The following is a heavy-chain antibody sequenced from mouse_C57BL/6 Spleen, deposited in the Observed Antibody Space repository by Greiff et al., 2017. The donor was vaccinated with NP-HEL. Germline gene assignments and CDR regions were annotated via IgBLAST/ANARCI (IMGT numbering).Heavy chain of an antibody. J-gene: IGHJ4*01. Sequence: VQLQQSGAELVKPGASVKISCKASGYAFSSYWMNWVKQRPGKGLEWIGQIYPGDGDTNYNGKFKGKATLTADKSSSTAYMQLSSLTSEDSAVYFCARPLYGSSYDYYAMDYWGQGTSVTVSS. CDR3: ARPLYGSSYDYYAMDY. CDR2: IYPGDGDT. D-gene: IGHD1-1*01. V-gene: IGHV1-80*01. CDR1: GYAFSSYW.